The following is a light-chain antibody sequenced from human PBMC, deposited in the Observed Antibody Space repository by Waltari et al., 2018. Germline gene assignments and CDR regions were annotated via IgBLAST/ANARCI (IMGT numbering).Light chain of an antibody. CDR3: QQTYSNFRT. J-gene: IGKJ1*01. CDR2: AAS. Sequence: DLQMTQSPSSLSADVGDSVTIACRASQRISSYLNWYQQKPGQAPKLLIYAASSLESGVPSRFSGSGFGTDFTLTINSLQPEDFAVYYCQQTYSNFRTFGQGTKVDVK. V-gene: IGKV1-39*01. CDR1: QRISSY.